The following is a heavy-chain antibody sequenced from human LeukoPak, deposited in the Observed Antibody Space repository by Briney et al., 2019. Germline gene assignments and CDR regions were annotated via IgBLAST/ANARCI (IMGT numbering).Heavy chain of an antibody. Sequence: ASVKVSCKASGYTFTSYGSSWVRQAPGQGLEWMGWISVYNSNTNYAQKLQGRVTMTTDTSTSTAYMELRSLRSDDTAVYYCARGSGDYDLQVSDYWGQGTLVTVSS. CDR1: GYTFTSYG. J-gene: IGHJ4*02. CDR3: ARGSGDYDLQVSDY. CDR2: ISVYNSNT. D-gene: IGHD3-22*01. V-gene: IGHV1-18*01.